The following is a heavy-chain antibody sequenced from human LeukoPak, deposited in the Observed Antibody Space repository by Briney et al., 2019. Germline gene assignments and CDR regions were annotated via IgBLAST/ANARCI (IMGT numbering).Heavy chain of an antibody. D-gene: IGHD6-19*01. CDR1: GGSISSTHW. CDR3: ARDQWLLRGGDHDAFDI. J-gene: IGHJ3*02. CDR2: IFHSGTT. Sequence: SEILSLTCAVSGGSISSTHWWNWVRQPPGKGLEWIGEIFHSGTTNYNPSLKSRVTISIDKSKNQFSLKLRSVTAADTAVYYCARDQWLLRGGDHDAFDIWGQGTMVTVSS. V-gene: IGHV4-4*02.